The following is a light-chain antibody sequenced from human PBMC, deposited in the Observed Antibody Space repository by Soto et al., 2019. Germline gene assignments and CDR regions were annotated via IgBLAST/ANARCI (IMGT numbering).Light chain of an antibody. J-gene: IGKJ1*01. CDR2: GAS. V-gene: IGKV3-20*01. CDR3: QQYSSSGT. CDR1: QSVSNNY. Sequence: IVLTQSPGTMSLHIGERAPLCCRASQSVSNNYLAWYQQKPGQAPRLLIYGASNRATGIPDRFSGSGSGTDFTLTISRLEPEDFAVYYCQQYSSSGTFGQGTKVDIK.